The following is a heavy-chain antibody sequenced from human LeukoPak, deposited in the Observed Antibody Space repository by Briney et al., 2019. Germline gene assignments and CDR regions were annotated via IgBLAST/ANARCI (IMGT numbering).Heavy chain of an antibody. CDR1: GFSFSSNS. Sequence: GGSLRLSCAASGFSFSSNSMSWVRQAPGKGLEWVSYISSSGSTIYYADSVKGRFTISRDNSKNTLYLQMNSLRAEDTAVYYCARSGLSRFDYWGQGTLVTVSS. V-gene: IGHV3-48*01. D-gene: IGHD4/OR15-4a*01. J-gene: IGHJ4*02. CDR3: ARSGLSRFDY. CDR2: ISSSGSTI.